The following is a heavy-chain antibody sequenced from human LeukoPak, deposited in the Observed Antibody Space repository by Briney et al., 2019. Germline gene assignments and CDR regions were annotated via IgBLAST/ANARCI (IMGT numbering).Heavy chain of an antibody. Sequence: PGASVKVSCKVSGYTLTELSMHWVRQAPGKGLEWMGGFDPEDGETIYAQKFQGRVTMTEDTSTDTAYMELSSLRSEDTAVYYCAMGYSSGWYRGALDYWGREPWSPSPQ. J-gene: IGHJ4*02. CDR2: FDPEDGET. CDR1: GYTLTELS. CDR3: AMGYSSGWYRGALDY. D-gene: IGHD6-19*01. V-gene: IGHV1-24*01.